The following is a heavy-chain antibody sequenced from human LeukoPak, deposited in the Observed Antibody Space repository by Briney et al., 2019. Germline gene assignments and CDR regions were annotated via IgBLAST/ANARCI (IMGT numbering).Heavy chain of an antibody. Sequence: GGSLRLSCAASGSTFSRYAMSWVRQAPGKGLEWVSAISGSGGSTYYADSVKGRFTISRDNSKNTLYLQVSSLRAEDTAVYYCAKDPLVRGLTYDSWGQGTLVTVSS. CDR1: GSTFSRYA. D-gene: IGHD3-10*01. V-gene: IGHV3-23*01. CDR2: ISGSGGST. CDR3: AKDPLVRGLTYDS. J-gene: IGHJ4*02.